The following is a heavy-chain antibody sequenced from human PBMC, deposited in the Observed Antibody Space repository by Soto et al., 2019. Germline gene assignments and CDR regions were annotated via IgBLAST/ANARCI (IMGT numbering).Heavy chain of an antibody. V-gene: IGHV3-48*01. CDR1: GFTFSSYS. J-gene: IGHJ2*01. CDR2: ISSSSSTI. CDR3: ARIAVAGHYWYFDL. Sequence: HPGGSLRLSCAASGFTFSSYSMNWVRQAPGKGLEWVSDISSSSSTIYYADSVKGRFTISRDNAKNSLYLQMNSLRAEDTAVYYCARIAVAGHYWYFDLWGRGTLDIVSS. D-gene: IGHD6-19*01.